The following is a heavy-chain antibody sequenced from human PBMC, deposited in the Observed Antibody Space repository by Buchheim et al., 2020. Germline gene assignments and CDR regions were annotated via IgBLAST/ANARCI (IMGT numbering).Heavy chain of an antibody. CDR2: IYTSGST. Sequence: QVQLQESGPGLVKPSQTLSLTCTVSGGSISSGSYYWSWIRQPAGKGLEWIGRIYTSGSTNYNPSLKSRVTISVDTSKNQFSLKLSSVTAADTAVYYCARERGAAAHYYYYGMDVWGQGTT. V-gene: IGHV4-61*02. CDR3: ARERGAAAHYYYYGMDV. D-gene: IGHD6-6*01. CDR1: GGSISSGSYY. J-gene: IGHJ6*02.